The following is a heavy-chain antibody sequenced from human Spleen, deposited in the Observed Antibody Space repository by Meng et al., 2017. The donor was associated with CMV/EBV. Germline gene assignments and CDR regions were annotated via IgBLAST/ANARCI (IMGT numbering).Heavy chain of an antibody. CDR3: ARDPVGGAWIHDAFDV. D-gene: IGHD3-16*01. Sequence: GGSLRLSCEASGFIFSDYEMNWVRQAPGKGLEWLAYISGGGTVYYADAVKGRFTISRDNAKKSLYLQMDSLRVEDTSIYYCARDPVGGAWIHDAFDVWGQGTMVTVSS. CDR1: GFIFSDYE. J-gene: IGHJ3*01. CDR2: ISGGGTV. V-gene: IGHV3-69-1*02.